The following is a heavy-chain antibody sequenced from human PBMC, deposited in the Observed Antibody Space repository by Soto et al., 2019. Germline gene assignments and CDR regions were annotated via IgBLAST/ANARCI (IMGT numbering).Heavy chain of an antibody. CDR1: GYTFTGSA. CDR2: INPGNGNT. V-gene: IGHV1-3*01. CDR3: ARSAISLCGGLIGPFDL. Sequence: ASVKVSCKASGYTFTGSAIHWLRQAPGQRLEWMGWINPGNGNTKYSQKFLGRVSIIRDTSASTAYLELGSLRSEDTAVYYCARSAISLCGGLIGPFDLWGQGTLVTVSS. D-gene: IGHD3-16*02. J-gene: IGHJ4*02.